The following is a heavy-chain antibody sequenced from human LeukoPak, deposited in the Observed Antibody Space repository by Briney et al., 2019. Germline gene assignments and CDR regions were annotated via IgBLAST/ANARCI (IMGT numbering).Heavy chain of an antibody. CDR1: GGSVSSGSYY. D-gene: IGHD3-10*01. J-gene: IGHJ4*02. CDR3: ARQGAGVPFDY. V-gene: IGHV4-61*01. Sequence: KTSETLSLTCTVSGGSVSSGSYYWGWIRQPPGKGLEWIGYIYYSGSTNYNPSLKSRVTISVDTSKNQFSLKLSSVTAADTAVYYCARQGAGVPFDYWGRGTLVTVSS. CDR2: IYYSGST.